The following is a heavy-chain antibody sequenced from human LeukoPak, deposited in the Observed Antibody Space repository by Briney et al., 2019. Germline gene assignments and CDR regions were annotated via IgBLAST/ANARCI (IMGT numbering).Heavy chain of an antibody. J-gene: IGHJ4*02. D-gene: IGHD3/OR15-3a*01. CDR1: GGSINNYY. Sequence: PSETLSLTCIVSGGSINNYYCHWMRQPAGKGLEWIGRIHSSGSTNHNPSLKSRITMSVDTSKNQVSLKLNSVTAAGHAVYFLSKNGLYNYGFSYFDYWLQGTKVTVSS. CDR2: IHSSGST. V-gene: IGHV4-4*07. CDR3: SKNGLYNYGFSYFDY.